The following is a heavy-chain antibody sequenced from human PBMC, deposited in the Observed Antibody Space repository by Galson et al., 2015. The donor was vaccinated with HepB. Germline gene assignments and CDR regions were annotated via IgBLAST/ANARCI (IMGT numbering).Heavy chain of an antibody. V-gene: IGHV3-11*01. CDR2: ISDSGTTT. J-gene: IGHJ5*02. CDR1: AFAFSVSS. CDR3: ARATLRWFDP. Sequence: SLRLSCAATAFAFSVSSMTWIRQAPGKGLEWLSYISDSGTTTFYADSVRGRFTISRDNAKNSLYLQMNSLRAEDTAVYYCARATLRWFDPWGQGTLVTVSS. D-gene: IGHD3-16*01.